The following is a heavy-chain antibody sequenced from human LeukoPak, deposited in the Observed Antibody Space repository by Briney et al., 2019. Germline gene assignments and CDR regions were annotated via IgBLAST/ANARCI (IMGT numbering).Heavy chain of an antibody. V-gene: IGHV3-11*05. CDR3: ARDIGGYDSKKFDY. CDR1: GFTFSDYY. J-gene: IGHJ4*02. CDR2: ISSSTSYT. D-gene: IGHD5-12*01. Sequence: GGSLRLSCAASGFTFSDYYMSWIRQAPGKGLEGGSYISSSTSYTNCADLVRGQFPISRDNAKKSLYLQMNSLRAEDTAVYYCARDIGGYDSKKFDYWGQGTLVTVSS.